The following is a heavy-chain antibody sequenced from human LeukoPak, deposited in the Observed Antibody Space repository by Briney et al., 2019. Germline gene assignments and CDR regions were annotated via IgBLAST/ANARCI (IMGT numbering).Heavy chain of an antibody. CDR1: GGTFSSYA. Sequence: SVKVSCKASGGTFSSYAISWVRQAPGQGLEWMGGIIPIFGTANYAQKFQGRVTTTADESTSTAYMELSSLRSEDTAVYYCARDGVVGATRGVGYFDYWGQGTLVTVSS. D-gene: IGHD1-26*01. CDR2: IIPIFGTA. J-gene: IGHJ4*02. V-gene: IGHV1-69*01. CDR3: ARDGVVGATRGVGYFDY.